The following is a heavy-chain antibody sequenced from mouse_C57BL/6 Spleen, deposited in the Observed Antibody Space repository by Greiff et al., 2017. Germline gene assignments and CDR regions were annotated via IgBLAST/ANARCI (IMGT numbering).Heavy chain of an antibody. J-gene: IGHJ2*01. CDR1: GYTFTSYW. D-gene: IGHD1-1*01. V-gene: IGHV1-50*01. CDR2: IDPSDSYT. Sequence: QVQLQQPGAELVKPGASVKLSCKASGYTFTSYWMQWVKQRPGQGLEWIGEIDPSDSYTNYNQKFKGKATLTVDTSSSTAYMQLSSLTSEDSAVYYCARTLIHYGSSNYWGQGTTLTVSS. CDR3: ARTLIHYGSSNY.